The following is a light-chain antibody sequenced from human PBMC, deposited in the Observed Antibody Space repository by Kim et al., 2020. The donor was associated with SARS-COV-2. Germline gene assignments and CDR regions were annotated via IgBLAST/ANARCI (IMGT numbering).Light chain of an antibody. CDR2: GAS. CDR1: QTVTSN. V-gene: IGKV3-15*01. J-gene: IGKJ2*01. Sequence: EIVMTQSPATLSVSPGERATVSCRASQTVTSNLAWYQQKPGQAPRLLIYGASTRATGVPLRFSGSGSGTEFTLTISSLQSEDFAVYHCQQYHNWYTFGQGTKVDIK. CDR3: QQYHNWYT.